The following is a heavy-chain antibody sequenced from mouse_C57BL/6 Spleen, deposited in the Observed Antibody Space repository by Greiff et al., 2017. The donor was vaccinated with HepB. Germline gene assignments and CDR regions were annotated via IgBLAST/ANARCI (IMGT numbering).Heavy chain of an antibody. D-gene: IGHD2-4*01. CDR2: IYPGDGDT. CDR3: ARSDYDYDGVFAY. Sequence: VKLVESGPELVKPGASVKISCKASGYAFSSSWMNWVKQRPGKGLEWIGRIYPGDGDTNYNGKFKGKATLTADKSSSTAYMQLSSLTSEDSAVYFCARSDYDYDGVFAYWGQGTLVTVSA. CDR1: GYAFSSSW. J-gene: IGHJ3*01. V-gene: IGHV1-82*01.